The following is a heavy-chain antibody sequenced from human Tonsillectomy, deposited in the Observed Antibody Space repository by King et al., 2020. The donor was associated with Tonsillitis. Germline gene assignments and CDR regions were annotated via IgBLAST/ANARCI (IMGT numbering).Heavy chain of an antibody. D-gene: IGHD3-10*01. Sequence: VQLVESGGGLVKPGGSLRLSCAASGFTFNTYSMNWVRQAPGKGLEWVSSISSSTTYIYYADSVKGRFTISRDNAKNSLYLQMNSLIAEDTAVYYCASSPGFYYSSGSYFSDAFDIWGQGTLVTVSS. V-gene: IGHV3-21*01. J-gene: IGHJ3*02. CDR3: ASSPGFYYSSGSYFSDAFDI. CDR1: GFTFNTYS. CDR2: ISSSTTYI.